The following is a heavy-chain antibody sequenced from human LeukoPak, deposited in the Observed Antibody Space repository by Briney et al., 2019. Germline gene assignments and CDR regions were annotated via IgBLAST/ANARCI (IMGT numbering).Heavy chain of an antibody. J-gene: IGHJ5*02. CDR3: AREFSSQFGELINWFDP. V-gene: IGHV1-8*01. CDR1: GYTFTEYD. CDR2: MNPNSGNT. D-gene: IGHD3-10*01. Sequence: ASVKVSCKASGYTFTEYDINWVRQATGQGLEWMGWMNPNSGNTGYAQKFQGRVTMTRNTSISTAYMELSSLRSEDTAVYYCAREFSSQFGELINWFDPWGQGTLVTVSS.